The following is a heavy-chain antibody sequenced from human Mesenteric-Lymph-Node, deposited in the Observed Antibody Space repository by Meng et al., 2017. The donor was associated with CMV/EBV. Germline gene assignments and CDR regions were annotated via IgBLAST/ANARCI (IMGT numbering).Heavy chain of an antibody. CDR2: ISYDGSNK. Sequence: GESLKISCAASGFTFSSYAMHWVRQAPGKGLEWVAVISYDGSNKYYADSVKGRFTISRDNSKNMLYLQMNSLRAEDTAVYYCAKGLSIAAPGWGQGTLVTVSS. D-gene: IGHD6-6*01. CDR3: AKGLSIAAPG. J-gene: IGHJ4*02. V-gene: IGHV3-30*04. CDR1: GFTFSSYA.